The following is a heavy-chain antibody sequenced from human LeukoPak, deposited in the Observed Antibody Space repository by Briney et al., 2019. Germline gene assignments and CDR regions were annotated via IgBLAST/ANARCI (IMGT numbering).Heavy chain of an antibody. Sequence: SETLSLTCSVFDGSISNYYWSWIRQPPEKGLEWIGYAYYSGSTTYNPSLESRVTISVDTSKNQFSLKLTAVSAADTAVYYCARNSAVATSRSWFDPWGQGTLVTVSS. CDR1: DGSISNYY. CDR2: AYYSGST. J-gene: IGHJ5*02. D-gene: IGHD6-19*01. V-gene: IGHV4-59*08. CDR3: ARNSAVATSRSWFDP.